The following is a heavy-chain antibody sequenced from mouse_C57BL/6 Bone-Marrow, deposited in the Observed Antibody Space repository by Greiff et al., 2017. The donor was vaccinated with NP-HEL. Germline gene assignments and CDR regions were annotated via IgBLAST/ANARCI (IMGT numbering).Heavy chain of an antibody. CDR2: ISDGGSYP. CDR1: GFTFSSYA. Sequence: EVMLVESGGGLVKPGGSLKLSCAASGFTFSSYAMSWVRQTPETRLEWVATISDGGSYPYYPDNVQGRFTISRDNPKNHLYLQMDNLKSEETAMDYCAREETYWGQGTLVTVSA. J-gene: IGHJ3*01. CDR3: AREETY. V-gene: IGHV5-4*01.